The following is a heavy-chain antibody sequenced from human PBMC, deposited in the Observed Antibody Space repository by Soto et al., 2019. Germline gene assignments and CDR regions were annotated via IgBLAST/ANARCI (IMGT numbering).Heavy chain of an antibody. CDR3: ARTRFLEWDYFNYYYYMDV. J-gene: IGHJ6*03. D-gene: IGHD3-3*01. V-gene: IGHV4-59*08. Sequence: QVQLQESGPGLVKPSETLSLTCTVSGGSISSYYWSWIRQPPGKGLEWIGYIYYSGSTNYNPSLKSRVTISGDTPKNQFSLKLSSVTAADTAVYYCARTRFLEWDYFNYYYYMDVWGKGTTVTVSS. CDR2: IYYSGST. CDR1: GGSISSYY.